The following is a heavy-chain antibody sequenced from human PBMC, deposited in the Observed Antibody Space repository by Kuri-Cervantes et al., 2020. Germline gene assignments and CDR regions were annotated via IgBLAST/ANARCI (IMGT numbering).Heavy chain of an antibody. CDR3: ARDELRYFDWLLYGYYYYGMDV. Sequence: ASVKVSCKASGYTFTGYFMHWVRQAPGQGLEWMGWINCNSGATNYAPKFQGRVTMTRDTSISTAYMDLSRLTSDDTAVYYCARDELRYFDWLLYGYYYYGMDVWGQGTTVTVSS. D-gene: IGHD3-9*01. V-gene: IGHV1-2*02. CDR2: INCNSGAT. J-gene: IGHJ6*02. CDR1: GYTFTGYF.